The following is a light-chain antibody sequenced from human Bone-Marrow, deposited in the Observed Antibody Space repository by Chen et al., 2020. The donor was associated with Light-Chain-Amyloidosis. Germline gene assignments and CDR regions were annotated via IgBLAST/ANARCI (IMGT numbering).Light chain of an antibody. Sequence: SYLLTQPSSVSVAPGQTATLACGGNNIGSTSVHGYQQTPGQAPLLVVYDDSDRPSGIPERLSGSNSGNTATLTISRVEAGDEADYYCQVWDRSSDRPVFGGGTKLTVL. CDR1: NIGSTS. CDR3: QVWDRSSDRPV. J-gene: IGLJ3*02. V-gene: IGLV3-21*02. CDR2: DDS.